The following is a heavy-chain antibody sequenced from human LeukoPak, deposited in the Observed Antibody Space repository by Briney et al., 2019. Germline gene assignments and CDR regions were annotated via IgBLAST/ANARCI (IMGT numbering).Heavy chain of an antibody. CDR3: AKDCSSTSCYSNYYYYYYGMDV. Sequence: GGSLRLSCAASGFTFSSYAMSWVRQAPGKGLEWVSAISGSGGSTYYADSVKGRFTISRDNSKNTLYLQMNSLRAEDTAVYYCAKDCSSTSCYSNYYYYYYGMDVWGQGTTATVSS. V-gene: IGHV3-23*01. CDR1: GFTFSSYA. J-gene: IGHJ6*02. D-gene: IGHD2-2*02. CDR2: ISGSGGST.